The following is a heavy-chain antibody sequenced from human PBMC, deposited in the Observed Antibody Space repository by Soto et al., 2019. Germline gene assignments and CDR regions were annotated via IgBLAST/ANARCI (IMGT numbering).Heavy chain of an antibody. CDR2: IGGSGGST. V-gene: IGHV3-23*01. CDR1: GFTFGSYA. Sequence: ARGSLRLSCAGSGFTFGSYAMGWLRQAPGKGLEWVSGIGGSGGSTYYSDSVKGRFTISRDYSKNTLYLQMNSLRVEDTAVYYCAKARSWQLAYFHYWGQGTLVTVSS. J-gene: IGHJ4*02. CDR3: AKARSWQLAYFHY. D-gene: IGHD6-19*01.